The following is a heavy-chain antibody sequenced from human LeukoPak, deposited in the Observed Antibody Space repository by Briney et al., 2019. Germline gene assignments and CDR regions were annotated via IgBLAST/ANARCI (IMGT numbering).Heavy chain of an antibody. J-gene: IGHJ6*02. D-gene: IGHD3-10*01. CDR1: GGSIGTSY. V-gene: IGHV4-59*08. Sequence: SETLSLTCTVSGGSIGTSYWSWVRQPPGKGLEWVGYIYYTGNTNSNPSLKSRVTISVDTSKNQFSLKLSSVTAADTAVYYCARQAGFGELDYYYYYGMDVWGQGTTVTVSS. CDR2: IYYTGNT. CDR3: ARQAGFGELDYYYYYGMDV.